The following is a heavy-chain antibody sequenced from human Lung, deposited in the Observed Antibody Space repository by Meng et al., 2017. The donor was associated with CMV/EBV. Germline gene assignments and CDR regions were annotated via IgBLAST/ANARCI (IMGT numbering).Heavy chain of an antibody. V-gene: IGHV3-21*01. D-gene: IGHD2-8*01. CDR3: ARAMGRYCTNGVCSNYYYYYGMDF. J-gene: IGHJ6*02. CDR2: ISSSSSYI. Sequence: ETLSLXCAASGFTFSSYSMNWVRQAPGKGLEWVSSISSSSSYIYYADSVKGRFTISRDNAKNSLYLQMNSLRAEDTAVYYCARAMGRYCTNGVCSNYYYYYGMDFXGQGXTVTVSS. CDR1: GFTFSSYS.